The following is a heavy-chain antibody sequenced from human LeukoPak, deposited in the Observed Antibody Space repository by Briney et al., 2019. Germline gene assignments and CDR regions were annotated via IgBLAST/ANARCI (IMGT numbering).Heavy chain of an antibody. CDR1: GFTFSSYG. Sequence: GGSLRLSCAASGFTFSSYGMHWVRQAPGKGLEWVANIKQDGSEKYYVDSVKGRFTISRDNAKNSLYLQMNSLRAEDTAVYYCARDAGLRPFDYWGQGTLVTVSS. CDR2: IKQDGSEK. J-gene: IGHJ4*02. V-gene: IGHV3-7*01. CDR3: ARDAGLRPFDY. D-gene: IGHD5-12*01.